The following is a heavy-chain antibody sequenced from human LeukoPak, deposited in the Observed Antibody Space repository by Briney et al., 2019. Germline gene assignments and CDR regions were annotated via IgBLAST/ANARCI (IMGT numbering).Heavy chain of an antibody. Sequence: PSETLSLTCTVSGGSISSGDYYWSWIRQPPGKGLEWIGYIYYSGSTYYNPSLKSRVTISVDTSKNQFSLKLSSVTAADTAVYHCARDPDDRSGLDAFDIWGQGTKVTVSS. J-gene: IGHJ3*02. CDR3: ARDPDDRSGLDAFDI. D-gene: IGHD3-22*01. CDR2: IYYSGST. V-gene: IGHV4-30-4*01. CDR1: GGSISSGDYY.